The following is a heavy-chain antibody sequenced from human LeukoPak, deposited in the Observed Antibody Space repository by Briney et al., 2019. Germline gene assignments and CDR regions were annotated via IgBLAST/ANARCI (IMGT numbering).Heavy chain of an antibody. V-gene: IGHV4-34*01. J-gene: IGHJ6*04. CDR2: INLGGST. Sequence: LSPACAVDCGSFSGYYWSWVRQPPGKRLEWTGEINLGGSTNYQTSLKSQLTISVVTSKDQLSHTLSSVTAADTAVYDGARGRVPAAIPSYCYGMDVWGKGTTVTVSS. CDR3: ARGRVPAAIPSYCYGMDV. D-gene: IGHD2-2*01. CDR1: CGSFSGYY.